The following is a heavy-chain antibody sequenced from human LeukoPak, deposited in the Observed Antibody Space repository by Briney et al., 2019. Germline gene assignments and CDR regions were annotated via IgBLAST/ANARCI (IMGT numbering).Heavy chain of an antibody. V-gene: IGHV3-7*01. CDR3: ARVRGSYYFDY. CDR1: GFIFSSYW. D-gene: IGHD3-10*01. J-gene: IGHJ4*02. CDR2: IKQAGSEK. Sequence: GGSLRLSCAASGFIFSSYWMTWVRQAPGKGLEWVANIKQAGSEKDYVDSVKGRFTISRDNAKNSLYLQMNSLRGEDTAVYYCARVRGSYYFDYWGQGTLLTVSS.